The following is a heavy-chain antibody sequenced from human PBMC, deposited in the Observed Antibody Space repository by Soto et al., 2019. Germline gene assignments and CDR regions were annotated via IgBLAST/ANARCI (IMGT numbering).Heavy chain of an antibody. CDR1: GFTFSSYA. CDR2: ISGICHST. J-gene: IGHJ4*02. V-gene: IGHV3-23*01. CDR3: AKRIMSTIGHFDS. Sequence: EVLLLESGGGLVQPGGSLRLSCAASGFTFSSYAMGWVRQAPGKGLEWVSSISGICHSTYYADSVKGRFTISRDNSKNTLYLQMNSLRADDTAVYYCAKRIMSTIGHFDSWGQGTLVTVSS. D-gene: IGHD5-12*01.